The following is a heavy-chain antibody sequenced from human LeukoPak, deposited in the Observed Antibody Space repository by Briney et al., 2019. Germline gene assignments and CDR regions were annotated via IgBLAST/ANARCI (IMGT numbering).Heavy chain of an antibody. CDR3: TFATVTGYYYYYGMDV. CDR1: GFTFGDYA. Sequence: PGGSLRLSCTASGFTFGDYAMSWVRQAPGKGLEGVGFIRSKAYGGTTEYAASGKGRFTISRDDSKSIAYLQMNSLKTEDTAVYYCTFATVTGYYYYYGMDVWGQGTTDTVSS. D-gene: IGHD4-17*01. CDR2: IRSKAYGGTT. V-gene: IGHV3-49*04. J-gene: IGHJ6*02.